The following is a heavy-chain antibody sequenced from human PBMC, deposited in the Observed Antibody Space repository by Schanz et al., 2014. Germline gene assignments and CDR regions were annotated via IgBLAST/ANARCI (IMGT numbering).Heavy chain of an antibody. D-gene: IGHD3-10*01. J-gene: IGHJ4*02. V-gene: IGHV3-23*01. CDR1: GLIFSNYV. CDR3: AKYRGYSRVSGSYRELEY. CDR2: IGTSGGT. Sequence: EVQLLESGGGLVQPGGSLKLSCAASGLIFSNYVMSWVRQAPGKGLEWVSTIGTSGGTNYAESVKGRFTISRDNSKNTLFLQMNSLRPEDTAVYYCAKYRGYSRVSGSYRELEYWGQGTLVTVSS.